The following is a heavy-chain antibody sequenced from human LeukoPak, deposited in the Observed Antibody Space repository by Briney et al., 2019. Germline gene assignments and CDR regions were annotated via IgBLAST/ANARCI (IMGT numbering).Heavy chain of an antibody. CDR2: IIPMLGIP. CDR1: GGTFSSYA. J-gene: IGHJ4*02. CDR3: ARDHQHYYDSSGYYYPFDY. Sequence: ASVKVSCKASGGTFSSYAISWVRQAPGQGLEWMGRIIPMLGIPNYAQKFQGRATITADTSTSTAYLELSSLRSEDTAVYYCARDHQHYYDSSGYYYPFDYWGQGTLVTVSS. D-gene: IGHD3-22*01. V-gene: IGHV1-69*04.